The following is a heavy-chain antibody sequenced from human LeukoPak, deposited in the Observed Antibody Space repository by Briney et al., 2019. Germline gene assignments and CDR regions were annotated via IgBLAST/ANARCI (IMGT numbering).Heavy chain of an antibody. D-gene: IGHD3-3*01. J-gene: IGHJ4*02. CDR2: IKQDGSEK. CDR1: GFTFSSYW. V-gene: IGHV3-7*01. CDR3: ARGTVFGVVIPHFDY. Sequence: GGSLRLSWAASGFTFSSYWMSWVRQAPGKGLEWVANIKQDGSEKYYVDSVKGRFTISRDNAKNSLYLQMNSLRAEDTAVYYCARGTVFGVVIPHFDYWGQGTLVIVSS.